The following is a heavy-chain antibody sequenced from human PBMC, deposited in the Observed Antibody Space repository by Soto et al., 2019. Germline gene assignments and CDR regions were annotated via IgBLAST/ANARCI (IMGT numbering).Heavy chain of an antibody. CDR3: ARDPAYCGGDCYSFDY. CDR1: GYTFTSYG. CDR2: ISAYNGNT. D-gene: IGHD2-21*02. Sequence: VASVKVSCKASGYTFTSYGISWVRQAPGQGLEWMGWISAYNGNTNYAQKLQGRVTMTTDTSTSTAYMELRSLRSDDTAVYYCARDPAYCGGDCYSFDYWGQGTRVTVS. V-gene: IGHV1-18*01. J-gene: IGHJ4*02.